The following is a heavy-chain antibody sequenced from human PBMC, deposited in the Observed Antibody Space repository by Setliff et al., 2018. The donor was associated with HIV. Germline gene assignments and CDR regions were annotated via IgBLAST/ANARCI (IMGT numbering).Heavy chain of an antibody. CDR3: ARAYSDYGSNQGWFDP. CDR2: IYRSGST. D-gene: IGHD4-17*01. CDR1: GGSISSGFY. J-gene: IGHJ5*02. Sequence: PSETLSLTCAVSGGSISSGFYWGWIRQPPGKGLEWIGRIYRSGSTHYNLSLKSRVTISVDTSKNQFSLKLSSVTAADTAVYYCARAYSDYGSNQGWFDPWGQGTLVTVSS. V-gene: IGHV4-38-2*01.